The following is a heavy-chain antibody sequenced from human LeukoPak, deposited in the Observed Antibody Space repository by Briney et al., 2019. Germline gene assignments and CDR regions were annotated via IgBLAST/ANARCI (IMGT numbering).Heavy chain of an antibody. CDR2: ISGSGTTT. V-gene: IGHV3-23*01. CDR3: AKDLYGDYVSGYY. J-gene: IGHJ4*02. Sequence: GGSLRLSCAASGLTFSSFGMSWVRQAPGKGLEWVSHISGSGTTTYYADSVKGRFTISRDNSKNTLYLQMNSLRAEDTAVYYCAKDLYGDYVSGYYWGQGTLVTVSS. D-gene: IGHD4-17*01. CDR1: GLTFSSFG.